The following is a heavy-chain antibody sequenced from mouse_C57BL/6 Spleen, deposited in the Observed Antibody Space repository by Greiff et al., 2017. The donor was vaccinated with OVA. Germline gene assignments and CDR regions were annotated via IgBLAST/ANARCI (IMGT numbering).Heavy chain of an antibody. CDR3: ARGPGDYAMDY. Sequence: EVQRVESGGGLVKPGGSLKLSCAASGFTFSDYGMHWVRQAPEKGLEWVAYISSGSSTIYYADTVKGRFTISRDNAKNTLFLQMTSLRSEDTAMYYCARGPGDYAMDYWGQGTSVTVSS. CDR1: GFTFSDYG. CDR2: ISSGSSTI. V-gene: IGHV5-17*01. J-gene: IGHJ4*01.